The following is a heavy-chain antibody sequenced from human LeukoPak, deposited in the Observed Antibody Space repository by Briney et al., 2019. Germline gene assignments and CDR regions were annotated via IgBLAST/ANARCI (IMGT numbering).Heavy chain of an antibody. V-gene: IGHV1-2*02. Sequence: GASVKVSCKASGYTFTGYYMHWVRQAPGQGLEWMGWINPNSGGTNYAQKFQGRVTMTRDTSISTAYMELSRLRSDDTAVYYCARDYGDPRSAFDIWGQGTMVTVSS. CDR3: ARDYGDPRSAFDI. D-gene: IGHD4-17*01. CDR1: GYTFTGYY. CDR2: INPNSGGT. J-gene: IGHJ3*02.